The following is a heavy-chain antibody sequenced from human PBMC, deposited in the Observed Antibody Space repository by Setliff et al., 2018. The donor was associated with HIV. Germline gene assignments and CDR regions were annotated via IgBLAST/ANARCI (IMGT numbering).Heavy chain of an antibody. J-gene: IGHJ5*02. Sequence: PSETLSLTCTVSGGSASNSRFYWTFIRQSPGKGLEWIGEVTHSGTTTYDPSLKSRITISVDTSKNQFSLNLTSVTAADTAVYYCASRVYYYDSNNFLREEGFDPWGQGTLVTVSS. CDR2: VTHSGTT. D-gene: IGHD3-22*01. CDR3: ASRVYYYDSNNFLREEGFDP. V-gene: IGHV4-39*01. CDR1: GGSASNSRFY.